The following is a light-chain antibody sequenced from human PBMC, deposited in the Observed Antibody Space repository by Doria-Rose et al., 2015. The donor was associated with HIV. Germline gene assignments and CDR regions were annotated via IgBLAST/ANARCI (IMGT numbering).Light chain of an antibody. J-gene: IGKJ1*01. CDR2: DGS. V-gene: IGKV3-20*01. CDR3: HQYGTSWT. Sequence: TQSPGTLSLSPGERATLSCRASQSFSSTYLAWYQQKPGQDPSLLIYDGSTSATGIPDRFSASGSGTGFTRTINRLEPEDFALYYCHQYGTSWTFGQGTKVEI. CDR1: QSFSSTY.